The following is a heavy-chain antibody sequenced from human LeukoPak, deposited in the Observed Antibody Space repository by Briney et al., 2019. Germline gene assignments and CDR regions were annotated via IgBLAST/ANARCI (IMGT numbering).Heavy chain of an antibody. J-gene: IGHJ4*02. D-gene: IGHD3-3*01. CDR2: IYYSGST. CDR1: GGSISSSSYY. CDR3: ARHPTIFGVVIMWYYFDY. V-gene: IGHV4-39*01. Sequence: SSETLSLTCTVSGGSISSSSYYWGWIRQPPGKGLEWIGSIYYSGSTYYNPSLKSRVTISLDTSKNQFSLKLSSVTAADTAVYYRARHPTIFGVVIMWYYFDYWGQGTLVTVSS.